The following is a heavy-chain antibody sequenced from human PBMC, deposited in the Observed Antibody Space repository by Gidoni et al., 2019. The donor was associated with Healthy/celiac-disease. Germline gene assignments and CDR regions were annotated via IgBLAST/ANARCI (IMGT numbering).Heavy chain of an antibody. CDR2: IFSNDET. V-gene: IGHV2-26*01. CDR1: GFSLSNARMG. Sequence: QVTLKESGPVLVKPTETLTLTCTVSGFSLSNARMGVSWIRQPPGKALEWLAPIFSNDETSYSTSLQSRLTISKDTSKSQVVLTMTNMDPVDTATYYCARIPPPRGSSGWYGKAYYFDYWGQGTLVTVSS. J-gene: IGHJ4*02. D-gene: IGHD6-19*01. CDR3: ARIPPPRGSSGWYGKAYYFDY.